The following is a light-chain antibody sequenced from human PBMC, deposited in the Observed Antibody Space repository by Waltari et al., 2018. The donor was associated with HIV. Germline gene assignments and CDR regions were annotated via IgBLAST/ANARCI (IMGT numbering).Light chain of an antibody. J-gene: IGKJ1*01. Sequence: DIVMTQSPASVAVALGEKATMKCKSSQSLIHMSNRRHFLSWYQQKPGQRPKLLISWASSRESGVPDRFTGGGSGTDFNLTITSVQAEDVGFYFCQQYYTTLWTFGQGTKVEV. CDR3: QQYYTTLWT. V-gene: IGKV4-1*01. CDR2: WAS. CDR1: QSLIHMSNRRHF.